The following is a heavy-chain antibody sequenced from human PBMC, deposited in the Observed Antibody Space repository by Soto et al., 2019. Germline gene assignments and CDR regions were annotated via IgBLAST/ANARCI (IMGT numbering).Heavy chain of an antibody. CDR2: ISSSSSTI. Sequence: GGSLRLSCAASGFTFSSYSMNWVRQAPGKGLEWVSYISSSSSTIYYADSVKGRFTISRDNAKNSLYLQMNSLRAEDTAVYYCASLLQYYYDSGDAFDIWGQGTMVTVSS. D-gene: IGHD3-22*01. CDR3: ASLLQYYYDSGDAFDI. V-gene: IGHV3-48*01. CDR1: GFTFSSYS. J-gene: IGHJ3*02.